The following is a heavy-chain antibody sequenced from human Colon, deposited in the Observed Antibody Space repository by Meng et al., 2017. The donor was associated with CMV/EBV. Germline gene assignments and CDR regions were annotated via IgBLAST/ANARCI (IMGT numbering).Heavy chain of an antibody. CDR3: ATDPYDLWSGYPTYYFDY. CDR2: INTDGSRT. J-gene: IGHJ4*02. Sequence: GESLKISCGASGFTVSSYWMHLVRQAPGKGLVWVSRINTDGSRTNYADSVKGRFTSSRDNAKNTLYLHMSSLRAEDTAVYYCATDPYDLWSGYPTYYFDYWGQGALVTVSS. CDR1: GFTVSSYW. V-gene: IGHV3-74*01. D-gene: IGHD3-3*01.